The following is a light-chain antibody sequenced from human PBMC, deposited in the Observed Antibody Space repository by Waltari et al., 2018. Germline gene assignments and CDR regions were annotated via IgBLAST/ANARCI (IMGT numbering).Light chain of an antibody. J-gene: IGLJ2*01. CDR3: SSFACNSHVL. CDR2: EVA. V-gene: IGLV2-14*01. Sequence: QSALTQPASMSGSPGQSITISCTGSSTDLSDYTSVSWYQQQPGKAPKLISYEVANRPSGVSSRFSGSKSGNTASLTISGLQTDDEGDYFCSSFACNSHVLFGGGTKVTVL. CDR1: STDLSDYTS.